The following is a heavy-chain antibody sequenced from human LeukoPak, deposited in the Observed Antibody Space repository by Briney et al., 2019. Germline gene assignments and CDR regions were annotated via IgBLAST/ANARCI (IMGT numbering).Heavy chain of an antibody. V-gene: IGHV3-30-3*01. CDR3: AIQYGDYSDAFDI. D-gene: IGHD4-17*01. CDR2: ISYDGSNK. Sequence: PGRSLRLSCAASGFTFSSYAMHWVRQAPGKGLEGVAVISYDGSNKYYADSVKGRFTISRDNSKNTLYLQMNSLRAEDTAVYYCAIQYGDYSDAFDIWGQRTMVTVSS. CDR1: GFTFSSYA. J-gene: IGHJ3*02.